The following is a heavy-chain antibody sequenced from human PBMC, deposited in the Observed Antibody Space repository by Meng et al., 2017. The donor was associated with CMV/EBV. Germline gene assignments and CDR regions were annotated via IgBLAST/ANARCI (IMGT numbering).Heavy chain of an antibody. J-gene: IGHJ4*02. CDR3: ARDVRYAAAGLRTFDY. CDR1: GGSISSYY. V-gene: IGHV4-4*07. CDR2: IYTSGST. Sequence: SETLSLTCTVSGGSISSYYWSWIRQPAGKGLEWIGRIYTSGSTNYNPSLKSRVTMSVDTSKNQFSLKLSSVTAADTAVYCCARDVRYAAAGLRTFDYWGQGTLVTVSS. D-gene: IGHD6-13*01.